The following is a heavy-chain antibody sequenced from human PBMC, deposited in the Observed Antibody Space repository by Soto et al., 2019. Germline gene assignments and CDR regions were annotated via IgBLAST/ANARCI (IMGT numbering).Heavy chain of an antibody. CDR2: ISAYNGNT. Sequence: ASVKVSCKASGYTFTSYGISWVRQAPGQGLEWMGWISAYNGNTNYAQKLQGRVTMTTDTSTSTAYMELRSLRSDDTAVYYCAGDRVGIPSDAFDIGGEGTMVPVSS. D-gene: IGHD2-21*01. CDR1: GYTFTSYG. CDR3: AGDRVGIPSDAFDI. V-gene: IGHV1-18*01. J-gene: IGHJ3*02.